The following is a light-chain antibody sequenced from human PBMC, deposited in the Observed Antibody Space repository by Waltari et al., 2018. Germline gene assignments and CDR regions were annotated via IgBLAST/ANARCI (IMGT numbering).Light chain of an antibody. Sequence: QSALTQPASVSGPPGQSITISCTGTSSHVGGYNLVSWYQQPPAKAPKLMIYEGRKRPSGVSNRFSGSKSGNTASLTISGLQAEDEADYYCCSYAGSSTFGVVFGGGTKLTVL. CDR1: SSHVGGYNL. CDR2: EGR. V-gene: IGLV2-23*03. J-gene: IGLJ2*01. CDR3: CSYAGSSTFGVV.